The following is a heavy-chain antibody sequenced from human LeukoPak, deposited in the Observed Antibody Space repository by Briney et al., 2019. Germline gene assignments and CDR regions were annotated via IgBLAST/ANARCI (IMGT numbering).Heavy chain of an antibody. D-gene: IGHD5-18*01. CDR3: AREFVDTAYFVRYYYYYGMDV. CDR1: GFTFSSYG. V-gene: IGHV3-33*01. J-gene: IGHJ6*02. Sequence: GGSLRLSCAASGFTFSSYGMHWVRQAPGKGLEWVAVIWYDGSNKYYADSVKGRFTISRDNSKNTLYLQINSLRAEDTAVYYCAREFVDTAYFVRYYYYYGMDVWGQGTTVTVSS. CDR2: IWYDGSNK.